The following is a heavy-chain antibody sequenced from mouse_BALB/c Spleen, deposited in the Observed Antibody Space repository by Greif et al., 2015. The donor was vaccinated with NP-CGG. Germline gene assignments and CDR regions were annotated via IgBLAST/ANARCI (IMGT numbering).Heavy chain of an antibody. Sequence: VQLQQSGAELVKPGASVKLSCKASGYTFTSYWMHWVKQRPGQGLEWIGEINPSNGRTNYNEKFKSKATLTVDKSSSTAYMQLSSLTSEDSAVYYCARRDYYGNYGAMDYWGQGTSVTVSS. CDR3: ARRDYYGNYGAMDY. CDR2: INPSNGRT. CDR1: GYTFTSYW. V-gene: IGHV1S81*02. J-gene: IGHJ4*01. D-gene: IGHD2-1*01.